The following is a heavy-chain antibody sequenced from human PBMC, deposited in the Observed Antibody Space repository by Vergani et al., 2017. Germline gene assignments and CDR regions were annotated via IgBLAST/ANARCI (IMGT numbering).Heavy chain of an antibody. D-gene: IGHD6-19*01. Sequence: EVQLVQSGAEVKKPGESLKISCKGSGYSFTSYWIGWVRQMPGKGLAWMGIIYPGDSDTRYSPSFQGQVTIYADKSISPAYLQLSSLKASDTAMYYCARRPIAVAGTVWFDPWGQGTLVTVSS. CDR2: IYPGDSDT. CDR3: ARRPIAVAGTVWFDP. CDR1: GYSFTSYW. J-gene: IGHJ5*02. V-gene: IGHV5-51*01.